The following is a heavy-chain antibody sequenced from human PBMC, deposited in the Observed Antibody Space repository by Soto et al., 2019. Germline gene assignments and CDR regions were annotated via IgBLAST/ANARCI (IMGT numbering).Heavy chain of an antibody. D-gene: IGHD4-17*01. CDR3: ARDHNSGDYSYFDN. Sequence: SETLSLTCTVSGGSISSGDYYWSWIRQPPGKGLEWIGYIYYSGSTYYNPSLKSRVTISADRSKNQFSLTLTSVTAADTAVYYCARDHNSGDYSYFDNWGQGAPVTVSS. V-gene: IGHV4-30-4*01. CDR1: GGSISSGDYY. J-gene: IGHJ4*02. CDR2: IYYSGST.